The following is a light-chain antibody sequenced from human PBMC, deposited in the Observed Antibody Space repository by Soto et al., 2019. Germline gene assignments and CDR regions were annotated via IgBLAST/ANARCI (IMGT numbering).Light chain of an antibody. CDR1: SSNIGSSN. J-gene: IGLJ2*01. CDR3: AAWDDSLSGPV. V-gene: IGLV1-47*01. CDR2: KNN. Sequence: QAVVTQPPSASGTPGQRVTISCSGSSSNIGSSNVYWYQQFPGTAPKLLIYKNNQRPSGVPDRFSVSKSGVSASLAISGLRSEDEADYYCAAWDDSLSGPVFGGGTKLTVL.